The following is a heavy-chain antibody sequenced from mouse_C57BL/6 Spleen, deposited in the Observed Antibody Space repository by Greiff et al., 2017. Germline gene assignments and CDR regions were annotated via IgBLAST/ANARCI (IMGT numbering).Heavy chain of an antibody. D-gene: IGHD2-3*01. CDR2: IYPGDGDT. V-gene: IGHV1-80*01. CDR1: GYAFSSYW. Sequence: QVQLQQSGAELVKPGASVKISCKASGYAFSSYWMNWVKQRPGKGLEWIGQIYPGDGDTNYNGKFKGKATLTADKSSSTAYMQLSSLTSENSAVYFCARWGLLQYYYAMDYWGQGTSVTVSS. CDR3: ARWGLLQYYYAMDY. J-gene: IGHJ4*01.